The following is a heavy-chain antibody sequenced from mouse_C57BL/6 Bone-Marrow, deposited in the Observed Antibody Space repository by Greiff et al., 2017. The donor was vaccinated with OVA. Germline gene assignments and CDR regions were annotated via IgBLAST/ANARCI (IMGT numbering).Heavy chain of an antibody. CDR3: ARNPGGNFYFDY. CDR2: IWSGGSN. V-gene: IGHV2-2*01. Sequence: QVQLQQSGPGLVQPSQRLYITCTVSGFSLTSYGVNWVSQSPGKGLEWMGVIWSGGSNDNNAAFISRLSISNDNSKSQVFFKMNSLQADDTTIYYCARNPGGNFYFDYWGQGTTLTVSS. J-gene: IGHJ2*01. D-gene: IGHD2-1*01. CDR1: GFSLTSYG.